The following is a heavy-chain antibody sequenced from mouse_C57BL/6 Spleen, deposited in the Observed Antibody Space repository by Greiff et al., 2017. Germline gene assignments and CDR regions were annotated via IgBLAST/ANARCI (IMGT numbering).Heavy chain of an antibody. Sequence: EVQLVESGGGLVKPGGSLKLSCAASGFTFSSYAMSWVRQTPEKRLEWVATISDGGSYTYYPDNVKGRFTISRDNAKNNLYLQMSHLKSEDTAMYYCARGPGTDYWGQGTTLTVSS. J-gene: IGHJ2*01. V-gene: IGHV5-4*01. CDR1: GFTFSSYA. D-gene: IGHD4-1*01. CDR2: ISDGGSYT. CDR3: ARGPGTDY.